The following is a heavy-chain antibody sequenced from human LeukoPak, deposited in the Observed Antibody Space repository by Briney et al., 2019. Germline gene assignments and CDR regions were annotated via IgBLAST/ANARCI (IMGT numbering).Heavy chain of an antibody. CDR2: IYYSGST. Sequence: SETLSLTCTVSGGSISRSSYYWGWIRQPPGKGLEWIGRIYYSGSTYYNPSLKSRVTISVDTSKNQFSLKLSSVTAADTAVYYCARCAGRSSWYPPCYFDLWGRGTLVTVSS. J-gene: IGHJ2*01. CDR3: ARCAGRSSWYPPCYFDL. D-gene: IGHD6-13*01. V-gene: IGHV4-39*07. CDR1: GGSISRSSYY.